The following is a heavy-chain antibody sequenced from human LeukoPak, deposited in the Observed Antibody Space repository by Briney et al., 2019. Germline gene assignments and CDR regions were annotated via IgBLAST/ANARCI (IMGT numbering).Heavy chain of an antibody. Sequence: GGSLRLSCAVSGFTFSSYWMTWVRQAPGKGLVWVANIKEDGSEKYYVDSVKGRFTISRDNAKNSLHLQMNSLRAEDTAMYYCARARIDYWGQGTLVTVSS. J-gene: IGHJ4*02. V-gene: IGHV3-7*04. D-gene: IGHD1-14*01. CDR1: GFTFSSYW. CDR3: ARARIDY. CDR2: IKEDGSEK.